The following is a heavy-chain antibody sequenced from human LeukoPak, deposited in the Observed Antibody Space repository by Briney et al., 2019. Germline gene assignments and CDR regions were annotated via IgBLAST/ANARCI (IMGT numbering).Heavy chain of an antibody. Sequence: ASVKVSCKASGYTFTSYGISWVRQAAGQGLEWMGWISAYNGNTNYAQKLQDRVTMTTDTSTSTAYMELRSLRSDDTAVYYCARDLAYYDSSGYPDAFDIWGQGTMVTVSS. CDR3: ARDLAYYDSSGYPDAFDI. V-gene: IGHV1-18*01. D-gene: IGHD3-22*01. J-gene: IGHJ3*02. CDR1: GYTFTSYG. CDR2: ISAYNGNT.